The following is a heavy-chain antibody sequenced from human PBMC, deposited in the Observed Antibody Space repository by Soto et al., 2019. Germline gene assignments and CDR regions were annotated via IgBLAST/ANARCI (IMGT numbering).Heavy chain of an antibody. V-gene: IGHV3-53*01. CDR3: ARSGYSYGPFDY. J-gene: IGHJ4*02. CDR2: IYSGGST. Sequence: EVQLVESGGGLIQPGGSLRLSCAASGFTVISTYMSWVRQAPGKGLGWFSGIYSGGSTYYADSVKGRFTISRDNSKNTLYLQMNSLRAEDTAVYYCARSGYSYGPFDYWGQGTLVTVSS. D-gene: IGHD5-18*01. CDR1: GFTVISTY.